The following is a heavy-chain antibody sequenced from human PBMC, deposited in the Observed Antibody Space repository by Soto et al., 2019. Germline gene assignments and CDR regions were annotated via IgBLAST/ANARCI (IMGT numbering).Heavy chain of an antibody. Sequence: EVQLVESGGGLVQPGGSLRLSCAASGFTLSGHSMDWVRQAPGKGLEWVGRTRNKANSYTTEYAASVKGRFTISRDDSKNSLYLQMNSLKTDDTAVYYCGRPFGGVIVWGQGTLVTVSS. V-gene: IGHV3-72*01. J-gene: IGHJ4*02. CDR2: TRNKANSYTT. D-gene: IGHD3-16*02. CDR1: GFTLSGHS. CDR3: GRPFGGVIV.